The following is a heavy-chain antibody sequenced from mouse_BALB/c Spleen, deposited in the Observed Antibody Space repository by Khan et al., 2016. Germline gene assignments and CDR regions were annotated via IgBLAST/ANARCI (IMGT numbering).Heavy chain of an antibody. D-gene: IGHD2-4*01. CDR2: MNTYTGEP. V-gene: IGHV9-3-1*01. CDR1: GYTFTNYG. CDR3: ARDYEYDGDWYVDV. J-gene: IGHJ1*01. Sequence: QFQLVQSGPELKKPGETVKISCKASGYTFTNYGMNWVKQAPGKGLKWMGWMNTYTGEPTYADDFKGRFAFSLKTSARTAYLQINNLKNEDTATYFCARDYEYDGDWYVDVWGAVTTVTVSS.